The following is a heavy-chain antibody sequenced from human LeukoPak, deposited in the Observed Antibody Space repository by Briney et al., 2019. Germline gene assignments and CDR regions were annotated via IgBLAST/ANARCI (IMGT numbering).Heavy chain of an antibody. V-gene: IGHV3-23*01. Sequence: GGTLRLSCAASGFTFSSNGMSWVRQAPGKGLEWVSVISGSGGNTDYADSVKGRFTISRDNSKNTLYLQMNSLRAEDTAMYYCAKDRLRGGYGFDLMNYWGQGTLVTVSS. CDR2: ISGSGGNT. CDR1: GFTFSSNG. J-gene: IGHJ4*02. CDR3: AKDRLRGGYGFDLMNY. D-gene: IGHD5-18*01.